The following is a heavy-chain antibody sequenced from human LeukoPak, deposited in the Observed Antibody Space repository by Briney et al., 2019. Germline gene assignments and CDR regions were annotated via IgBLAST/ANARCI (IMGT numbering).Heavy chain of an antibody. CDR3: ARRAVGLRFLVLPLDF. D-gene: IGHD3-3*01. V-gene: IGHV3-20*04. CDR1: GFRLFDYG. Sequence: GGSLRLSCAASGFRLFDYGMTWVRQRPGKGLEWLSTINWDGTNTVYGDSVRGRFTISGDNAKNSLFLQMNSLRSEDTAFYYCARRAVGLRFLVLPLDFWGQGILVTVSS. J-gene: IGHJ4*02. CDR2: INWDGTNT.